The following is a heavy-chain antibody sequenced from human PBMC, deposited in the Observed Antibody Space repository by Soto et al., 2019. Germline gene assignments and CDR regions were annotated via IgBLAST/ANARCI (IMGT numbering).Heavy chain of an antibody. CDR2: ISGSGGDT. Sequence: GGSLRLSCAVSGFTFSNFAMSWVRQAPGKGLELVSAISGSGGDTWYKDSVEGRFTISRDNSKNTLFLHLSSLRSEDTAIYYCAKDRYTYNTGGFDYWGQGTMVTVYS. CDR1: GFTFSNFA. V-gene: IGHV3-23*01. J-gene: IGHJ4*02. CDR3: AKDRYTYNTGGFDY. D-gene: IGHD3-16*02.